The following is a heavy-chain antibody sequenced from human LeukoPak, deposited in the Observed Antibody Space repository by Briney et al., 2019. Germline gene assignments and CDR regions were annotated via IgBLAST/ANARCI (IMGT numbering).Heavy chain of an antibody. Sequence: GGSLRLSCAASGFVFSDYSMNWVRQAPGKGLEWVANIRGSGSGMGYGSYYADSVKGRITISRDNAKTPLYLQMNSLRADDTAVYYCARDDNCGFDYWGQGALVTVSS. J-gene: IGHJ4*02. CDR1: GFVFSDYS. D-gene: IGHD1-1*01. V-gene: IGHV3-48*04. CDR2: IRGSGSGM. CDR3: ARDDNCGFDY.